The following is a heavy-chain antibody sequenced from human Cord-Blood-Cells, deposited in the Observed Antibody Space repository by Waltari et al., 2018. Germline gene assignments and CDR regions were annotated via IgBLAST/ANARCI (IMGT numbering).Heavy chain of an antibody. Sequence: EVQLVESGGALVEPGGSLRPSCAASGFISSSYWMSWVRQAPGKGLEWVANIKQDGSEKYYVDSVKGRFTISRDNAKNSLYLQMNSLRAEDTAVYYCARDPPVYGSGSYYGYWGQGTLVTVSS. CDR3: ARDPPVYGSGSYYGY. J-gene: IGHJ4*02. CDR1: GFISSSYW. V-gene: IGHV3-7*01. CDR2: IKQDGSEK. D-gene: IGHD3-10*01.